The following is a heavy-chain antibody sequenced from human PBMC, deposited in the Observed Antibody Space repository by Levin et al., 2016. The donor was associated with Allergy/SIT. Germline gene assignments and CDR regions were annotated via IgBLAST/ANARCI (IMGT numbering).Heavy chain of an antibody. CDR3: ARLGYCSGGSWFCAFDI. D-gene: IGHD2-15*01. J-gene: IGHJ3*02. V-gene: IGHV5-10-1*01. CDR2: IDPSDSYT. CDR1: GYSFTSYW. Sequence: KVSCKGSGYSFTSYWISWVRQMPGKGLEWMGRIDPSDSYTNYSPSFQGHVTISADKSISTAYLQWSSLKASDTAMYYCARLGYCSGGSWFCAFDIWGQGTMVTVSS.